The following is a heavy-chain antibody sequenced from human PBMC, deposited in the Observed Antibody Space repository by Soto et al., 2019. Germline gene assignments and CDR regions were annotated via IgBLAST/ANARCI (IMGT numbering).Heavy chain of an antibody. V-gene: IGHV3-30*18. CDR3: AQDTYYHDTSGYYTFDY. Sequence: GGSLRLSCAASGLTFSSYGMHGVRQAPGRGLEWVAGISYDGRNKYYVDSVKGRFTISRDNSKNTLDLQMNSLRVEDTAVFYCAQDTYYHDTSGYYTFDYWGQGALVTVSS. J-gene: IGHJ4*02. D-gene: IGHD3-22*01. CDR2: ISYDGRNK. CDR1: GLTFSSYG.